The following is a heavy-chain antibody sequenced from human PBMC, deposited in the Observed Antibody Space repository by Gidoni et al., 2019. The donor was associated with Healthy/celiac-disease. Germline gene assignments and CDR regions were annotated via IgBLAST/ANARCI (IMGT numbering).Heavy chain of an antibody. V-gene: IGHV4-4*07. CDR2: IYTSGSP. CDR3: ARFFGELSPHYYYGMDV. CDR1: GCSISSYY. J-gene: IGHJ6*02. Sequence: QVQLQESGPGLVKPSETLSLTCTVSGCSISSYYWSWIRQPAGKGLEWIGRIYTSGSPNYNPSLKSRVTMSVDTSKNQFSLKLSSVTAADTAVYYCARFFGELSPHYYYGMDVWGQGTTVTVSS. D-gene: IGHD3-10*01.